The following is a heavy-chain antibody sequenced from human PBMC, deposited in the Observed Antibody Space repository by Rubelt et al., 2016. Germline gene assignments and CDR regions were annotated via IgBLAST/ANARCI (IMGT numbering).Heavy chain of an antibody. CDR1: GGSISSYY. CDR2: IYTSGST. Sequence: QVQLQESGPGLVKASETLSLTCTVSGGSISSYYWSWIRQPAGKGLEWIGRIYTSGSTNYNPSLKSRVTMSVDTSKNQFSLKLSSVTAADTAVYYCARELYCSGGSCYFYYFDYWGQGTLVTVSS. V-gene: IGHV4-4*07. J-gene: IGHJ4*02. CDR3: ARELYCSGGSCYFYYFDY. D-gene: IGHD2-15*01.